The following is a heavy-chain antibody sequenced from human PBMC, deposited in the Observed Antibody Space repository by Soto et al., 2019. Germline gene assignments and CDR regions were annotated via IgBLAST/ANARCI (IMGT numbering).Heavy chain of an antibody. CDR1: GYTFTGYY. CDR2: INPNSGGT. Sequence: ASVKVSCKASGYTFTGYYMHWVRQAPGQGLEWMGWINPNSGGTNYAQKFQGWVTMTRDTSISTAYMELSRLRSDDTAVYYCAREGVVVPAAMLAYWSQGTLVTVSS. CDR3: AREGVVVPAAMLAY. D-gene: IGHD2-2*01. V-gene: IGHV1-2*04. J-gene: IGHJ4*02.